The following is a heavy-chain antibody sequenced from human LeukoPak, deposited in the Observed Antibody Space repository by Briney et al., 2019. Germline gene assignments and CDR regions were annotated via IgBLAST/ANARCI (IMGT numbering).Heavy chain of an antibody. J-gene: IGHJ6*02. CDR3: AKGRRSSGYVYYYYGMDV. CDR1: SFTFNDFP. V-gene: IGHV3-43*02. Sequence: PGGSLTLSCAASSFTFNDFPMHWLRHAPGKGLEWLSLISGGGDNSYYADSVKVRFTISRDNRKNSLYLQMNSLRTDETALYYCAKGRRSSGYVYYYYGMDVWGQGTTVTVSS. CDR2: ISGGGDNS. D-gene: IGHD3-22*01.